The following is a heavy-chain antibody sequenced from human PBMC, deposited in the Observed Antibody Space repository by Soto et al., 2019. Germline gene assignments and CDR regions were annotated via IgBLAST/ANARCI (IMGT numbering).Heavy chain of an antibody. D-gene: IGHD2-21*01. J-gene: IGHJ4*02. Sequence: QVPLVQSGAEVKKPGSSVKVSCKASGGTFSGYSINWVRQAPGQGLEWMGGFIPFFGTTNYAQRFQGRVSITTDAATNTAYMTLSSLRSEDTAVYFCSRAAGDSASYDYWGQGTLVIVSS. CDR2: FIPFFGTT. CDR3: SRAAGDSASYDY. CDR1: GGTFSGYS. V-gene: IGHV1-69*01.